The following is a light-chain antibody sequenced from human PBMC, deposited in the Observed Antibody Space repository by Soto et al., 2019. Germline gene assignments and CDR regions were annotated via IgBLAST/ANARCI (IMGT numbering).Light chain of an antibody. CDR3: QQRSNWPGT. Sequence: EIVVTQSPATLSLSPGERATLSCRASQSVSTYVAWFQHKLGQAPRLLIYDASYRAIGVPARFSGGGSGTDFTLTISSLEPEDFGVYYCQQRSNWPGTFGRGTKLDIK. J-gene: IGKJ2*01. CDR2: DAS. CDR1: QSVSTY. V-gene: IGKV3-11*01.